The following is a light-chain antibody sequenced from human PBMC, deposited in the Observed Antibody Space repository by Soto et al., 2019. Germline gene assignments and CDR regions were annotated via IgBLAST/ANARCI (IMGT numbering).Light chain of an antibody. CDR2: GAS. J-gene: IGKJ1*01. CDR3: QQYNNWPPDRT. V-gene: IGKV3-15*01. Sequence: EIVMTQSPASLSVSPGERDTLSWRASQRVGSNLAWYQQKPGQAPRLLIYGASTRATGIPARFSGSGSGTEFTLTISSLQSEDFAIYFCQQYNNWPPDRTFGQGTKVEIK. CDR1: QRVGSN.